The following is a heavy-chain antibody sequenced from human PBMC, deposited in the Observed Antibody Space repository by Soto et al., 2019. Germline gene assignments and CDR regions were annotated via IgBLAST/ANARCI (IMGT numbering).Heavy chain of an antibody. CDR1: GGSISSGGSY. V-gene: IGHV4-31*03. CDR3: AWGHDSNPSTGGHYYNFAMDI. Sequence: NPSETLSLTCTVSGGSISSGGSYWSWIRQHPGKGLEWIGYTYYSGSSYYNLSLKSRVTISVDTSKNQFSLKLSSATAADTAVYYCAWGHDSNPSTGGHYYNFAMDIWGQGTSVTVSS. CDR2: TYYSGSS. J-gene: IGHJ6*02. D-gene: IGHD3-22*01.